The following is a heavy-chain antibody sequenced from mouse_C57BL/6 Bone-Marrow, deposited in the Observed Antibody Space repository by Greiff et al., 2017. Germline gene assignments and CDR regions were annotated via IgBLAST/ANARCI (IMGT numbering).Heavy chain of an antibody. V-gene: IGHV1-74*01. CDR2: IHPSDSDT. J-gene: IGHJ1*03. CDR3: AIQRPDWYFDV. CDR1: GYTFTSYW. Sequence: VQLQQPGAELVKPGASVKVSCKASGYTFTSYWMHWVKQRPGQGLEWIGRIHPSDSDTNYNQKFKGKATLTVDESSSTAYMQLSSLTSADSAVYYCAIQRPDWYFDVWGTGTTVTVSS.